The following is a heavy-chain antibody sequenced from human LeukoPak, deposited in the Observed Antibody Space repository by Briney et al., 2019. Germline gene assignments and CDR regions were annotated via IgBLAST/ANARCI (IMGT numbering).Heavy chain of an antibody. CDR1: GRSISSYY. D-gene: IGHD1-1*01. J-gene: IGHJ5*02. CDR2: ISYSGST. V-gene: IGHV4-59*01. CDR3: AREGTAGTNLNWFDP. Sequence: SETLSLTCTVSGRSISSYYWSWIRQPPGKGLEWIGYISYSGSTNFNTSLKSRVTISVDTSKNQFSLKLSSVTAADTAVYYCAREGTAGTNLNWFDPWGQGTLVTVSS.